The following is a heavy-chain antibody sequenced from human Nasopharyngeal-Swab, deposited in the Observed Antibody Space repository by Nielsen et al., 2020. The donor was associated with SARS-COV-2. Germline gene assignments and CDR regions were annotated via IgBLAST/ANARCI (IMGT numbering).Heavy chain of an antibody. J-gene: IGHJ4*02. Sequence: SLKISCAASGFTFDDYAIHWVRQVPGKGLEWVSGITWNSGYIAYADSVKGRFTISRDNAKNSLYLQMNSLRAEDTALYYCAKAAAYCTNGVCYTFDYWGQGTLVTVSS. CDR2: ITWNSGYI. CDR3: AKAAAYCTNGVCYTFDY. CDR1: GFTFDDYA. V-gene: IGHV3-9*01. D-gene: IGHD2-8*01.